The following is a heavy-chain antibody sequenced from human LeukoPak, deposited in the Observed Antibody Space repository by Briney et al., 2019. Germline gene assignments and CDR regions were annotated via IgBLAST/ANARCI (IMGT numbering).Heavy chain of an antibody. Sequence: SETLSLTCTVSGVSISSYYWSWIRQPPGKGLEWIGYIYYSGNTNFNPSLKSRVTISVDTSKNQFSLKLSSVTAADTAVYYCARGRLTYYYDSSGYGDLDYWGQGTLVTVSS. V-gene: IGHV4-59*12. CDR2: IYYSGNT. CDR3: ARGRLTYYYDSSGYGDLDY. D-gene: IGHD3-22*01. CDR1: GVSISSYY. J-gene: IGHJ4*02.